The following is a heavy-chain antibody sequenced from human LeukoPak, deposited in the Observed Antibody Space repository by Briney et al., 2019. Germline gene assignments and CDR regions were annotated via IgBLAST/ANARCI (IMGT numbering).Heavy chain of an antibody. CDR1: GGSISSSSYY. V-gene: IGHV4-39*02. D-gene: IGHD2-15*01. J-gene: IGHJ4*02. Sequence: SETLSLTCTVSGGSISSSSYYWGWIRQPPGKGLEWIGSIYYSGSTYYNPSLKSRVTISVDTSKNQFSLKLSSVTAADTAVYYCAKDSVGDWQLLLGSNGGYYFDYWGQGTLVTVSS. CDR3: AKDSVGDWQLLLGSNGGYYFDY. CDR2: IYYSGST.